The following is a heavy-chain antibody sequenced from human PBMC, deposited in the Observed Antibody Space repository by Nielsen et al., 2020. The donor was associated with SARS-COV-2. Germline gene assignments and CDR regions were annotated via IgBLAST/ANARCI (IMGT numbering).Heavy chain of an antibody. D-gene: IGHD6-13*01. CDR1: GFTFDDYA. CDR3: ATLAAAGHYYYYGMDV. Sequence: SLKISCAASGFTFDDYAMHWVRQAPGKGLEWVSGISWNSGSIGYADSVKGRFTISRDNAKNSLYLQMNSLRAEDTALYYCATLAAAGHYYYYGMDVWGQGTTVTV. CDR2: ISWNSGSI. V-gene: IGHV3-9*01. J-gene: IGHJ6*02.